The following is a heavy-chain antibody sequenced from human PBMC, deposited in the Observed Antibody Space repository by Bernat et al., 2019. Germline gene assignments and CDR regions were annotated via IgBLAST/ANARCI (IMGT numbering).Heavy chain of an antibody. Sequence: EVQLVESGGGLLQPGGSLRLSCAASGFTFSDYRMNWVRQAPGKGLEWISDISPGSSTIYDAESVPGRFTSSRDNAKSSLCPQLNSLSDEETAGYYGARGPRGGGTAFANRGQGTLVTASS. D-gene: IGHD3-16*01. CDR1: GFTFSDYR. V-gene: IGHV3-48*02. CDR2: ISPGSSTI. J-gene: IGHJ1*01. CDR3: ARGPRGGGTAFAN.